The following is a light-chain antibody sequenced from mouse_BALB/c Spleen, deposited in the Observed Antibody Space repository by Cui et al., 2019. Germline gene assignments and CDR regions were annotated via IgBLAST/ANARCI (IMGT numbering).Light chain of an antibody. CDR1: QDINSY. V-gene: IGKV14-111*01. CDR2: RAN. J-gene: IGKJ2*01. Sequence: DNKMTQSPSSMYASLGERVTITCKASQDINSYLSWFQQKPGKSPKTLIYRANRLVDGVPSRFSGSGSGQDYSLTISSLEYEDMGIYYCLQYDEFPPTFGGGTKLEIK. CDR3: LQYDEFPPT.